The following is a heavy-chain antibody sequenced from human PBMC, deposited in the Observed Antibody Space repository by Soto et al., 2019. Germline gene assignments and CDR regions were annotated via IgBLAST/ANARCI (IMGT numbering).Heavy chain of an antibody. J-gene: IGHJ3*02. V-gene: IGHV3-23*01. CDR2: ISGRGGAT. Sequence: GGSMRLACGASGLTVSTYAMSGGGEAPGAGLEWISTISGRGGATYYADSVSGRFAISTDKCEKTLYSQMNSLRAYDTAVYYCAKDHSGTYIHDAFHIWGLGTMVTVSS. D-gene: IGHD1-26*01. CDR1: GLTVSTYA. CDR3: AKDHSGTYIHDAFHI.